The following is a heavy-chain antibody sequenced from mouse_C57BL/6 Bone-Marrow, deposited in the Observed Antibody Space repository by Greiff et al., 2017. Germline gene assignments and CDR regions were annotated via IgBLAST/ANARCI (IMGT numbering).Heavy chain of an antibody. J-gene: IGHJ3*01. D-gene: IGHD1-1*01. CDR2: ISDGGSYT. Sequence: EVQLKESGGGLVKPGGSLKLSCAASGFTFSSYAMSWVRQTPEKRLEWVATISDGGSYTYYPDNVKGRFTISRDNAKNTLYLQMSHLKSEDTAMYYCARDYGSSYVEFAYWGQGTLVTVSA. V-gene: IGHV5-4*01. CDR1: GFTFSSYA. CDR3: ARDYGSSYVEFAY.